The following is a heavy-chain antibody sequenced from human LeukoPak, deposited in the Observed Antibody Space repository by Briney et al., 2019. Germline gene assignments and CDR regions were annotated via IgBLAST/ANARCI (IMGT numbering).Heavy chain of an antibody. CDR3: AKARTSTGGYHFDY. CDR2: ISGSGGST. D-gene: IGHD2-8*02. J-gene: IGHJ4*02. CDR1: GFTFSSYA. V-gene: IGHV3-23*01. Sequence: PGGSLRLSCAVSGFTFSSYAMSWVRQAPGKGLEWVSAISGSGGSTYYVDSVKGRFTISRDNSKNTLYLQMNSLRAEDTAVYYCAKARTSTGGYHFDYWGQRTPVTVSS.